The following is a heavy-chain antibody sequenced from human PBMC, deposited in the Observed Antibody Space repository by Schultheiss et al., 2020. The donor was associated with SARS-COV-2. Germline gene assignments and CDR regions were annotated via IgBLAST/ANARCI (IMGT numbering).Heavy chain of an antibody. CDR3: ARDTDWIPDY. Sequence: SETLSLTCTVSGGSISSYYWSWIRQPPGKGLEWIGYIYYSGSTNYNPSLKSRVTISVDTSKNQFSLKLSSVTAADTAVYYCARDTDWIPDYWGQGTLVTVSS. CDR2: IYYSGST. CDR1: GGSISSYY. D-gene: IGHD3/OR15-3a*01. J-gene: IGHJ4*02. V-gene: IGHV4-59*01.